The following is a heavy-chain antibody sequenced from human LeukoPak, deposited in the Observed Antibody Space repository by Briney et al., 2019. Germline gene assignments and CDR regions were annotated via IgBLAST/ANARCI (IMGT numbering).Heavy chain of an antibody. Sequence: GASVTVSCKPAGYTFNRYDITWVRQATEQGPESMGWMNPSTGSTVYAQKFQGRVTMTRDTSTSTAYMELSSLKSEDTAVYYCARSLRPETAVVNWCDPWGQGTLVTVSS. J-gene: IGHJ5*02. D-gene: IGHD5-18*01. CDR2: MNPSTGST. V-gene: IGHV1-8*01. CDR1: GYTFNRYD. CDR3: ARSLRPETAVVNWCDP.